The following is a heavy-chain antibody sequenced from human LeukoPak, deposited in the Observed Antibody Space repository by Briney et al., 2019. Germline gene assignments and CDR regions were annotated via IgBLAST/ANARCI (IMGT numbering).Heavy chain of an antibody. J-gene: IGHJ5*02. D-gene: IGHD5-24*01. CDR1: GSTFSSYA. Sequence: PGGSLRLSCAASGSTFSSYAMSWVRQAPGKGLEWVSAISGSGGSTYYADSVKGRFTISRDNSKNTLYLQMNSLRAEDTAVYYCAKRATRGFRPPHFDPWGQGTLVTVSS. V-gene: IGHV3-23*01. CDR2: ISGSGGST. CDR3: AKRATRGFRPPHFDP.